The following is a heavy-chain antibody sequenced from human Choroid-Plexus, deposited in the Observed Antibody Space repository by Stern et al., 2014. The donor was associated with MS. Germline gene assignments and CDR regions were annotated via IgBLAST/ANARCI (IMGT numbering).Heavy chain of an antibody. V-gene: IGHV3-15*01. CDR2: IKFKAAEK. Sequence: EVQLVESGGGLVKPGGSVRLSCAVSGFTFTKAWMRWVRQAPGKGLEWVRRIKFKAAEKEYAAHVKGRFIISRDDSKTTLFLQMNGLITEDTAVYFCGADVSYQVSGEIDFWGQGTLVTVSS. D-gene: IGHD3-10*01. CDR3: GADVSYQVSGEIDF. CDR1: GFTFTKAW. J-gene: IGHJ4*02.